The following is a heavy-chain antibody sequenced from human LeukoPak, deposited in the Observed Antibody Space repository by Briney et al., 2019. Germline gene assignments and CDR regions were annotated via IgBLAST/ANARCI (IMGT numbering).Heavy chain of an antibody. CDR3: AELGIAMIGGV. V-gene: IGHV3-53*01. J-gene: IGHJ6*04. CDR2: IYSGGST. D-gene: IGHD3-10*02. Sequence: GGSLRLSCAASGFTLSSNYMSWVRQAPAKGLEWVSNIYSGGSTIYAEYVKGRFTISRDNSKNTLYHQMNSLRAEDTAVYYCAELGIAMIGGVWGKGTTVTISS. CDR1: GFTLSSNY.